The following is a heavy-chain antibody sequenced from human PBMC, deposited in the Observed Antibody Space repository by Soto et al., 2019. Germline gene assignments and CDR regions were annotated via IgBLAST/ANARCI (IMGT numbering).Heavy chain of an antibody. CDR2: IYYTGST. J-gene: IGHJ4*02. CDR3: AQDSYDYVSGTHHFAQN. V-gene: IGHV4-61*01. Sequence: SETLSLTCTVSGDSVTNDYFYWSWIRQPPGKGLEWIGYIYYTGSTNYNPSLKSRVTISVDTSKDQFSLKLFSVTTADTAVYYCAQDSYDYVSGTHHFAQNWGRGTLVTVSS. D-gene: IGHD3-16*01. CDR1: GDSVTNDYFY.